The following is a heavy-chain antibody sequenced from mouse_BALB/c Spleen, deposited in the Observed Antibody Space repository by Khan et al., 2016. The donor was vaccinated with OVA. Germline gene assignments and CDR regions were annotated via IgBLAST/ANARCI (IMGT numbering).Heavy chain of an antibody. CDR2: VSTGAGYP. J-gene: IGHJ3*01. D-gene: IGHD1-1*01. Sequence: EVELVQSGGDLVKPGGSLKLSCAASGFTFTTSGMSWVRQTPDKRLEWVASVSTGAGYPYYPDSVKGRFAFSRDNAKNPLYLQMTSLKSEDTAMLDGARVAYNYDSEGIAYWGQGTLVTVSA. CDR3: ARVAYNYDSEGIAY. CDR1: GFTFTTSG. V-gene: IGHV5-6*01.